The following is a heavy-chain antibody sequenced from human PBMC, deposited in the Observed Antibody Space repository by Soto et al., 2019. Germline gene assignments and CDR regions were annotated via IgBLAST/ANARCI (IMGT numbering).Heavy chain of an antibody. D-gene: IGHD4-17*01. Sequence: SETLSLTCAVYGGSFSGYYWSWIRQPPGKGLEWIGEINHSGSTNYNPSLKSRVTISVDTSKNQFSLKLSSVTAADTAVYYCATPRYGGLYYYYYGMDVWGQGTTVTVSS. CDR2: INHSGST. J-gene: IGHJ6*02. V-gene: IGHV4-34*01. CDR3: ATPRYGGLYYYYYGMDV. CDR1: GGSFSGYY.